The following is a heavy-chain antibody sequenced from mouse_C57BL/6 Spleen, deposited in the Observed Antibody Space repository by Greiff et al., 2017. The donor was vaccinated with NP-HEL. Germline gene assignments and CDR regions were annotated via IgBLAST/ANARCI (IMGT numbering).Heavy chain of an antibody. Sequence: VQLQQSGPGLVQPSQSLSITCTVSGFSLTSYGVHWVRQSPGKGLEWLGVIWRGGSTDYNAAFMSRLSITKDNSKSQVFFKMNSLQADDTAIYYCAKNYYGSSPLRAMDYWGQGTSVTVSS. CDR2: IWRGGST. D-gene: IGHD1-1*01. CDR1: GFSLTSYG. V-gene: IGHV2-5*01. J-gene: IGHJ4*01. CDR3: AKNYYGSSPLRAMDY.